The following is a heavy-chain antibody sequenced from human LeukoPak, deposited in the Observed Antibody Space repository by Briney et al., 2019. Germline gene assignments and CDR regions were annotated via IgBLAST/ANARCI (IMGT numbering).Heavy chain of an antibody. D-gene: IGHD3-22*01. CDR1: GGSISSSSYY. J-gene: IGHJ3*02. CDR3: ASITMIVVVSSYAFDI. CDR2: IYYSGST. V-gene: IGHV4-39*01. Sequence: SETLSLTCTVSGGSISSSSYYWGWLRQPPGKGLEWIGSIYYSGSTYYNPSLKSRVTISVDTSKNQFSLKLSSVTAADTAVYYCASITMIVVVSSYAFDIWGQGTMVTVSS.